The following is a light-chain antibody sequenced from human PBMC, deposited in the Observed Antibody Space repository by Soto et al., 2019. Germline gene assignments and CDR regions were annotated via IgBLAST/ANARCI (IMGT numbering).Light chain of an antibody. CDR3: QQYGSSPPT. V-gene: IGKV3-20*01. J-gene: IGKJ2*01. Sequence: EIVLTQSPGTLSLSPGERVSLSCRASQSVSSNYLAWYQQKLGQAPRLLIYAASSRATGVSDRFSGSGSGTGFTLTITRLQPEDFAVYSCQQYGSSPPTFGRGTKLEIK. CDR1: QSVSSNY. CDR2: AAS.